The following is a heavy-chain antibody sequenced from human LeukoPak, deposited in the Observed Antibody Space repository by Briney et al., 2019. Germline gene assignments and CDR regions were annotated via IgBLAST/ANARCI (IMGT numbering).Heavy chain of an antibody. CDR2: IYSSGNT. V-gene: IGHV4-4*09. D-gene: IGHD5-12*01. J-gene: IGHJ4*02. Sequence: SETLSLTCTVSGGSIHAYFWSWIRQPPGKGLEWIGHIYSSGNTKYTPSLESRVTISADTSKNQFSLKLTSVTAADTAVYYSVRGATIINYWGQGTLVTVSS. CDR1: GGSIHAYF. CDR3: VRGATIINY.